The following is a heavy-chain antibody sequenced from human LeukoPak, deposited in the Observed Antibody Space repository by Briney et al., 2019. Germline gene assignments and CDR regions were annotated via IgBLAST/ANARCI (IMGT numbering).Heavy chain of an antibody. V-gene: IGHV5-51*01. CDR3: ARGAMVRGVIIGLDY. Sequence: GESLKISCKGSGYSFTSYWIGWVRQMPGKGLEWMGIIYPGDSDTRYSPSFQGQVTISADKSISTAYLQWSSLKASDTAMYYCARGAMVRGVIIGLDYWGQGTLVTVSS. J-gene: IGHJ4*02. D-gene: IGHD3-10*01. CDR1: GYSFTSYW. CDR2: IYPGDSDT.